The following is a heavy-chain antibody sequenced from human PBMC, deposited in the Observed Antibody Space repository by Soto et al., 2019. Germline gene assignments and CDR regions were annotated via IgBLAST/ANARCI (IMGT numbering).Heavy chain of an antibody. J-gene: IGHJ4*02. V-gene: IGHV3-23*01. D-gene: IGHD3-22*01. CDR1: GIECSSHG. Sequence: GGSLRLSCAASGIECSSHGMRWVRQAPGKGLEWVSGITAGGDRTYYADSVKGRFTISRDNSKNMLYLQMNSLRAEDTAVYYCAKDYGFMIVSIPIDYWGQGTLVTVSS. CDR2: ITAGGDRT. CDR3: AKDYGFMIVSIPIDY.